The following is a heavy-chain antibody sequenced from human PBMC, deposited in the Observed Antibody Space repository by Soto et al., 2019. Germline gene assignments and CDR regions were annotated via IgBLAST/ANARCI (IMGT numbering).Heavy chain of an antibody. CDR1: GDSFISYW. J-gene: IGHJ6*02. CDR2: IYPGDSDT. D-gene: IGHD1-7*01. Sequence: GEFLKISCKGSGDSFISYWIGWVRQMPGKGQEWMGIIYPGDSDTRYSPSFQGQVTISADKSISTAYLQWSSLKASDTAMYYCARPQAWNYDYYYYGMDVWGQGTTVTVSS. CDR3: ARPQAWNYDYYYYGMDV. V-gene: IGHV5-51*01.